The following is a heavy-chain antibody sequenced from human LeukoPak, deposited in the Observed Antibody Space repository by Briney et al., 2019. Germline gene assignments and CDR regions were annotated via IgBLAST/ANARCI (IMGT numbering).Heavy chain of an antibody. Sequence: SVKVSCKASGGTFSSYAISWVRQAPGQGLEWMGGIIPIFGTANYAQKFQGRVTITADESTSTAYMELSSLRSEDTAVYYCARDRYEWTTASELVVGYSSGWYLGLFDYWGQGTLVTVSS. CDR1: GGTFSSYA. D-gene: IGHD6-19*01. CDR2: IIPIFGTA. CDR3: ARDRYEWTTASELVVGYSSGWYLGLFDY. J-gene: IGHJ4*02. V-gene: IGHV1-69*13.